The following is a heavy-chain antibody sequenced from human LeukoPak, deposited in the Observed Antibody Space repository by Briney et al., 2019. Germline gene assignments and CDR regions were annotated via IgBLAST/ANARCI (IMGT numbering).Heavy chain of an antibody. J-gene: IGHJ5*02. D-gene: IGHD3-3*01. V-gene: IGHV4-34*01. CDR1: GGSFSGYY. CDR2: INHSGST. Sequence: SETLSLTCAVYGGSFSGYYWSWIRQPPGKGLEWIGEINHSGSTNYNPSLKSRVTISVDTSKNQFSLKLSSVTAADTAVYYCARVKSVFWSGYYTGNWFDPWGQGTLVTVSS. CDR3: ARVKSVFWSGYYTGNWFDP.